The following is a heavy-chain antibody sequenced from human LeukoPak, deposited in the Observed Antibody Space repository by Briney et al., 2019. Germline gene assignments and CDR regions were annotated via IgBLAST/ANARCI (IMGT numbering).Heavy chain of an antibody. V-gene: IGHV3-23*01. CDR3: AKRPPGSSSWYAFDI. D-gene: IGHD6-13*01. CDR1: GFTLSSYA. Sequence: AGGSLRLSCAASGFTLSSYAMSWVRQAPGKGLEWVATISGSGTNTYYADSVTGRFTISRDNSKNTLYLQMNSLRAEDTAVYYCAKRPPGSSSWYAFDIWGQGTMVTVSS. J-gene: IGHJ3*02. CDR2: ISGSGTNT.